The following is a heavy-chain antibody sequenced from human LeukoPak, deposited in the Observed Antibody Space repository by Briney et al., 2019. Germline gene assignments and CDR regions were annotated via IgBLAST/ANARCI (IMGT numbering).Heavy chain of an antibody. Sequence: GGSLRLSCTASGFIASSNYMSWVRQAPGKGLEWVSLIYSGGSTYYADSVMGRCTISRDKSNHTLYLQMNSLRADDTAVYYCAKDLDYTTYGYYFDYWGQGTLVTVSS. D-gene: IGHD4-11*01. J-gene: IGHJ4*02. V-gene: IGHV3-53*01. CDR3: AKDLDYTTYGYYFDY. CDR1: GFIASSNY. CDR2: IYSGGST.